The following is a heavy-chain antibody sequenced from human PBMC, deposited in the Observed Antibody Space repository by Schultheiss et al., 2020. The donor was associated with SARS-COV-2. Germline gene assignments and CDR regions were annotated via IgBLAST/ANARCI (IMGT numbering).Heavy chain of an antibody. J-gene: IGHJ3*02. CDR2: IRGSGDNT. CDR3: AKAHSSGWIGRNAFDI. V-gene: IGHV3-23*01. CDR1: GFTFSSYA. D-gene: IGHD6-19*01. Sequence: GGSLRLSCAASGFTFSSYAMSWVRQAPGKGLEWVSIIRGSGDNTYYADSVKGRFTISRDKFKNTLYLQMNSLRAEDTAVYYCAKAHSSGWIGRNAFDIWGQGTMVTVSS.